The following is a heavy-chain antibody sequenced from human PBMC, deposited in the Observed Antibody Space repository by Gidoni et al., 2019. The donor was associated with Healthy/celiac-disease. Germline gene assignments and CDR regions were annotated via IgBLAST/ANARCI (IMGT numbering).Heavy chain of an antibody. CDR3: ARGPLRYFDWLQAWFDP. D-gene: IGHD3-9*01. Sequence: QVQLVQSGAEVKKPGASVKVSCKASGYTFTSYDINWVRQATGQGLEWMGWMNPNSGNTGYAQKFQGRVTMTRNTSISTAYMELSSLRSEDTAVYYCARGPLRYFDWLQAWFDPWGQGTLVTVSS. J-gene: IGHJ5*02. CDR2: MNPNSGNT. CDR1: GYTFTSYD. V-gene: IGHV1-8*01.